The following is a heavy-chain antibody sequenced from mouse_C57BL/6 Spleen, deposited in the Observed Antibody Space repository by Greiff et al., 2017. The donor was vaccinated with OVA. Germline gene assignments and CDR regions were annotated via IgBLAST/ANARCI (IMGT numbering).Heavy chain of an antibody. V-gene: IGHV1-61*01. CDR3: ARSTMVTTTGYYFDY. J-gene: IGHJ2*01. CDR2: IYPSDSET. CDR1: GYTFTSYW. Sequence: QVQLKQPGAELVRPGSSVKLSCKASGYTFTSYWMDWVKQRPGQGLEWIGNIYPSDSETHYNQKFKDKATLTVDKSSSTAYMQLSSLTSEDSAVYYCARSTMVTTTGYYFDYWGQGTTLTVSS. D-gene: IGHD2-2*01.